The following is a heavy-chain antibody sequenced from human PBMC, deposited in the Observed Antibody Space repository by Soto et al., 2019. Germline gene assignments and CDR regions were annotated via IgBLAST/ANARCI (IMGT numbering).Heavy chain of an antibody. V-gene: IGHV4-30-4*01. CDR3: ARDSMVRGARQGYYYYGMDV. CDR1: GGSISSGDYY. D-gene: IGHD3-10*01. CDR2: IYYSGST. J-gene: IGHJ6*02. Sequence: QVQLQESGPGLVKPSQTLSLTCTVSGGSISSGDYYWSWIRQPPGKGLEWIGYIYYSGSTYYNPSLKSRVTISVDTSKNQFSLKLSSVTAADTAVYYCARDSMVRGARQGYYYYGMDVWGQGTTVTVSS.